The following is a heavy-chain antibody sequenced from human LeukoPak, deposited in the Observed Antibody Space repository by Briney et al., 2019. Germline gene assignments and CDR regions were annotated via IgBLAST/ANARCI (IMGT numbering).Heavy chain of an antibody. CDR2: ISYDGSNK. J-gene: IGHJ4*02. V-gene: IGHV3-30*18. CDR1: GFTFSSYG. CDR3: AKVPDY. Sequence: PEGSLRLSCAASGFTFSSYGMHWVRQAPGKGLEWVAVISYDGSNKYYADSVKGRFTISRDNSKNTLYLQMNSLRAEDTAVYYCAKVPDYWGQGTLVTVSS.